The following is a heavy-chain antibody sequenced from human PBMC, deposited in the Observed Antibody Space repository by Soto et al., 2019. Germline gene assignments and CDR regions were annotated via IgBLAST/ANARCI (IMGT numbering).Heavy chain of an antibody. D-gene: IGHD6-6*01. Sequence: ASVKVSCKASGYTFTGYYMHWVRQAPGQGLEWMGWINPNSGDTKYAQKFQGRVTMTRDASTRTAYMEVSRLTSDDTAVYYCARSLSTIGGRPDSWGQGTLVTVSS. CDR2: INPNSGDT. V-gene: IGHV1-2*02. CDR3: ARSLSTIGGRPDS. CDR1: GYTFTGYY. J-gene: IGHJ4*02.